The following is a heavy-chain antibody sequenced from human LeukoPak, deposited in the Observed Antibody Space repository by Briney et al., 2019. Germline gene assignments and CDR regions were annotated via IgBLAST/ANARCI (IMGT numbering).Heavy chain of an antibody. V-gene: IGHV4-59*01. D-gene: IGHD6-19*01. Sequence: KPSETLSLTCTLSGGSISSYYWSWIRQPPGKGLEWIGYIYYSGSTNYNPSLKSRVTISVDTSKNQFSLKLSSVTAADTAVYYCARDQVAVAGMGFDYWGQGTLVTVSS. CDR2: IYYSGST. J-gene: IGHJ4*02. CDR3: ARDQVAVAGMGFDY. CDR1: GGSISSYY.